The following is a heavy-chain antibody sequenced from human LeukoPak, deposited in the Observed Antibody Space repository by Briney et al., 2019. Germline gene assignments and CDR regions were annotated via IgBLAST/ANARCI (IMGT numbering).Heavy chain of an antibody. Sequence: GGSLRLFCAASGFTFSSYGMHWVRQAPGKGLEWVAVIWYDGSNKYYADSVKGRFTISRDNSKNTLYLQMNSLRAEDTAVYYCAREDCNDLNRKPIDYWGQGTLVTVSS. CDR3: AREDCNDLNRKPIDY. CDR2: IWYDGSNK. V-gene: IGHV3-33*01. D-gene: IGHD1-1*01. J-gene: IGHJ4*02. CDR1: GFTFSSYG.